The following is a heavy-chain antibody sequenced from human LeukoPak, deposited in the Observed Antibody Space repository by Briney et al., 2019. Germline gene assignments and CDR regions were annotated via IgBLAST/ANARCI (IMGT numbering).Heavy chain of an antibody. Sequence: APVKVSCKASGYTFTDYYLHWVRQAPGQGLQWMGWINPKSGGTSYAQMFQGRVTMTRDTSISTAYMELSRLRSDDTAVYYCAKDLRYSSSWSSGWFDPWGQGTLVTVSS. CDR2: INPKSGGT. CDR1: GYTFTDYY. V-gene: IGHV1-2*02. CDR3: AKDLRYSSSWSSGWFDP. D-gene: IGHD6-13*01. J-gene: IGHJ5*02.